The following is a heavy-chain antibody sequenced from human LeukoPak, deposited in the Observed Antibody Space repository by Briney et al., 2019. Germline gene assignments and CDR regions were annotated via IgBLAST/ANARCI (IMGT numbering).Heavy chain of an antibody. D-gene: IGHD5-18*01. Sequence: GGSLRLSCAATGFTFSRSWMNSVRQAPGKGLEWVANINEDGSQKYYVDAVKGPFTISRDNAKNSLYLQMNSLRAEDTAVYYCARGYGGFNIWGQGTMVTVSS. V-gene: IGHV3-7*01. CDR1: GFTFSRSW. CDR3: ARGYGGFNI. J-gene: IGHJ3*02. CDR2: INEDGSQK.